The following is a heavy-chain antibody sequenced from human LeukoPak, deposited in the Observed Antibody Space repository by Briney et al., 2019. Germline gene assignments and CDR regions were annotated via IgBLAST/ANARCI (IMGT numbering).Heavy chain of an antibody. Sequence: GGSLRLSCAASGFTVSSSYISWVRQAPGKGLEWVSVIYAGDSTYYADSVKGRFIISRDNAKNLLYMQMDSLRVEDTAVYYCARDFFHSSESRPFDYWGQGTLVTVSS. CDR1: GFTVSSSY. CDR2: IYAGDST. D-gene: IGHD3-22*01. V-gene: IGHV3-53*01. CDR3: ARDFFHSSESRPFDY. J-gene: IGHJ4*02.